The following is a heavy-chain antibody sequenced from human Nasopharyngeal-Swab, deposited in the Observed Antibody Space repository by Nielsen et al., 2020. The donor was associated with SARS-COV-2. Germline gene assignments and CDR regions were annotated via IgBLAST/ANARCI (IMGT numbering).Heavy chain of an antibody. V-gene: IGHV1-69*06. CDR1: GDTFSSSA. CDR3: ARAHPRSCTDGVCFRSQVYNWFDP. CDR2: IIPMFGTA. Sequence: SVKVSCKASGDTFSSSAITWVRQAPGQGLEWMGGIIPMFGTADYAQKFQGRVPITADRSTSTAYMEMNSLRSEDTAVYYCARAHPRSCTDGVCFRSQVYNWFDPWGQGTLVTVSS. J-gene: IGHJ5*02. D-gene: IGHD2-8*01.